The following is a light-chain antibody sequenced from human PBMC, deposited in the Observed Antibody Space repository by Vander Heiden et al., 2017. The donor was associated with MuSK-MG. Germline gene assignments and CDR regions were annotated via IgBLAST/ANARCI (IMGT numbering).Light chain of an antibody. CDR2: GAS. J-gene: IGKJ5*01. CDR3: QLDNNWPPIT. V-gene: IGKV3D-15*01. Sequence: EIVMTQSPATLSVSPGERATLSCRASQSVSSNLAWYQQKPGQAPRLLIYGASTRATGIPARFSGSGYGTEFTLTISSRQSEDFAVYYCQLDNNWPPITFGQGTLLEIK. CDR1: QSVSSN.